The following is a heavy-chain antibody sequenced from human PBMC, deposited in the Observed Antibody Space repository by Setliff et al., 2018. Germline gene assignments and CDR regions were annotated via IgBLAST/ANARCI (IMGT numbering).Heavy chain of an antibody. CDR1: GYTFRNYA. D-gene: IGHD5-18*01. CDR3: ARAPSVELVTIRTNSWFTY. Sequence: VASVKVSCKASGYTFRNYAFAWVRQAPGQGLEWVGWISVYNGDTNYAQKLQGRVTLTTDTSTSTAYMELRSLTSDDSAFYYCARAPSVELVTIRTNSWFTYWGQGTLVTVSS. CDR2: ISVYNGDT. V-gene: IGHV1-18*01. J-gene: IGHJ4*02.